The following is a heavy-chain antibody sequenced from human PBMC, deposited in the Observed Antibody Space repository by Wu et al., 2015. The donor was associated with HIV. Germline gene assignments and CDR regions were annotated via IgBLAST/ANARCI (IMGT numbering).Heavy chain of an antibody. V-gene: IGHV1-69*13. CDR1: GGTFNNYA. CDR3: ARGLVDSSNMEYYFDY. J-gene: IGHJ4*02. CDR2: ILAVFGKS. D-gene: IGHD6-13*01. Sequence: QVQLVQSGAEVKKPGSSVKVSCRTSGGTFNNYAFSWVRQAPGQGPEWMGRILAVFGKSIYAQKFQGRLTITADESTSTAYMELSSLRSEDTAVYYCARGLVDSSNMEYYFDYWGQGTLVTVSS.